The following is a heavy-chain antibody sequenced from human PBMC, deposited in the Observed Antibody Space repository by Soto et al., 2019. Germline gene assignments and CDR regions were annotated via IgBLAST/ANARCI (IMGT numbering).Heavy chain of an antibody. CDR2: ISYDGSNK. CDR1: GFTFSSYG. Sequence: QVQLVESGGGVVQPGRSLRLSCAASGFTFSSYGMHWVRQAPGKGLEWVAVISYDGSNKYYADSVKGRFTISRDNSKNTLYLQMNSLRAEDTAVYYCAKNLLLFGVVTPLDYWGQGTLVTVSS. D-gene: IGHD3-3*01. CDR3: AKNLLLFGVVTPLDY. J-gene: IGHJ4*02. V-gene: IGHV3-30*18.